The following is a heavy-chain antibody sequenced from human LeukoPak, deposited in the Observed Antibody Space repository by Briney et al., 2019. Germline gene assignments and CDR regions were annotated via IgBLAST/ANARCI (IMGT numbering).Heavy chain of an antibody. CDR2: ISSSGSYI. V-gene: IGHV3-21*01. D-gene: IGHD3-22*01. Sequence: GGSLRLSCVVSEFTFSGYSMNWVRRAPGKGLEWVASISSSGSYIYYTDSLKGRFTISRDNAKNSLYLQMNSLRAEDTAVYYCARRAMYYYDSGGYYYSYYYMDVWGKGTTVTVSS. CDR1: EFTFSGYS. J-gene: IGHJ6*03. CDR3: ARRAMYYYDSGGYYYSYYYMDV.